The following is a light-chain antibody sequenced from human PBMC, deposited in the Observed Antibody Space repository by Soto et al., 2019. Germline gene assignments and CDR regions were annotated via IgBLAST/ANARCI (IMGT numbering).Light chain of an antibody. CDR3: QHYGDSPWT. CDR1: QSVRYNF. V-gene: IGKV3-20*01. J-gene: IGKJ1*01. CDR2: DTS. Sequence: EIVLTQSPGTLSLSPGERATLSCRASQSVRYNFLAWYKQKPGQAPRLLMYDTSSRATGIPDRFSGSGSGTDFTLTISRLEPEDFAVYYCQHYGDSPWTFGQGTKVEIK.